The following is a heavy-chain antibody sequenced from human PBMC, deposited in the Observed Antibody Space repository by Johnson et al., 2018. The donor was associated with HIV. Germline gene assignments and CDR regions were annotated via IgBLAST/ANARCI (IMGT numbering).Heavy chain of an antibody. Sequence: QVQLVESGGGLVQPGGSLRLSCAASGFTFSSYAMHWVRQAPAKGLQWVAVISYDESNEYYADSVKGRFTISRDNSKNTLYLQMNSLIAEDTAVYYCAKGLAAFFAFDIWGQGTMVTVSS. D-gene: IGHD3-3*01. CDR3: AKGLAAFFAFDI. V-gene: IGHV3-30*04. CDR1: GFTFSSYA. J-gene: IGHJ3*02. CDR2: ISYDESNE.